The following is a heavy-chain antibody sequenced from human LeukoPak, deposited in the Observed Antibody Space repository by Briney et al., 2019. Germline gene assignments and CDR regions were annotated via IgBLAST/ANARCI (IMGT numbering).Heavy chain of an antibody. Sequence: GGSLRLSCAASGFTFSSYSMNWVRQAPGKGLEWVSSISSSSSYIYYADSVKGRFTISRDNAKNSLYLQMNSLRAEDTAVYYCARDGTVEQLHNWFDPWGQGTLVTVSS. J-gene: IGHJ5*02. CDR3: ARDGTVEQLHNWFDP. V-gene: IGHV3-21*01. CDR1: GFTFSSYS. D-gene: IGHD1/OR15-1a*01. CDR2: ISSSSSYI.